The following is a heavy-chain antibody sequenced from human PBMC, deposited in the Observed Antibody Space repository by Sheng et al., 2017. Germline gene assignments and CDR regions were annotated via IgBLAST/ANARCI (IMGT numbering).Heavy chain of an antibody. D-gene: IGHD6-13*01. Sequence: EVQLVESGGGVVRPGVSLRLSCAASGFTFDDYGMSWVRQAPGKGLEWVSGINWNGGSTGYADSVKGRFTISRDNAKNSLYLQMNSLRAEDTALYYCAREPYSSSWYQPVGWFDPWGQGTLVTVSS. J-gene: IGHJ5*02. V-gene: IGHV3-20*04. CDR3: AREPYSSSWYQPVGWFDP. CDR1: GFTFDDYG. CDR2: INWNGGST.